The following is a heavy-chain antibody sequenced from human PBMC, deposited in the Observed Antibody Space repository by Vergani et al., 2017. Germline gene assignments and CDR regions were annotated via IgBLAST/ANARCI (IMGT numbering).Heavy chain of an antibody. CDR2: IYYTVTT. CDR3: ARVLGRWFGDCQGGRDV. Sequence: QVRLQESGPGLVKPSETLSLTCTVSGGSISSYDWSCIRQPPGKGLDWIGNIYYTVTTNYNPSLKSRVTISVDTSNNQFSLQLWSVTAADTAVYYCARVLGRWFGDCQGGRDVWGQGTTVTVSS. J-gene: IGHJ6*02. D-gene: IGHD3-10*01. V-gene: IGHV4-59*01. CDR1: GGSISSYD.